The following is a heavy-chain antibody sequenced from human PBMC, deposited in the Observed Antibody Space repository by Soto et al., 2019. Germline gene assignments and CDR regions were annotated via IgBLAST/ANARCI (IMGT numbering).Heavy chain of an antibody. V-gene: IGHV3-48*01. CDR1: GFTFSSYN. Sequence: EVQLVESGGGLVQPGGSLRLSCAASGFTFSSYNMNWVRQAPGKGLEWISDISLSSSTIFYADSVKGRFTISRDNAKNSLSLQMNSLRAEDTAVYYCARDSRNYYYYMDVWGKGTPVTVSS. CDR2: ISLSSSTI. CDR3: ARDSRNYYYYMDV. J-gene: IGHJ6*03.